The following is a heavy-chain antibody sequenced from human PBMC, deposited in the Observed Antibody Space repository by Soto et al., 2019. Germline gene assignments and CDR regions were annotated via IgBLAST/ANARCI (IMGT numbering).Heavy chain of an antibody. D-gene: IGHD1-26*01. V-gene: IGHV3-72*01. CDR3: DSGASYYSDYYYGMDV. J-gene: IGHJ6*02. CDR2: TRNKANSYTT. Sequence: EVQLVESGGGLVQPGGSLRLSCAASGFTFSDHYMDWVRQAPGKGLEWVGRTRNKANSYTTEYAASVKGRFTISRDDSKNSLYLQMNSLKTEDTAVYYCDSGASYYSDYYYGMDVWGQGTTVTVSS. CDR1: GFTFSDHY.